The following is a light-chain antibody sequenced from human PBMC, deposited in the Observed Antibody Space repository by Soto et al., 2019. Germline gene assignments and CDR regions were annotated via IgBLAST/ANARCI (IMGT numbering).Light chain of an antibody. CDR3: CSYAGSSNWV. V-gene: IGLV2-23*01. CDR2: EGS. CDR1: SSDVGSYNL. Sequence: QSALTQPASVSGSPGQSITISCTGTSSDVGSYNLVSWYQQHPGKAPKLMIYEGSKRPSGVSNRFSGSKSGITASLTISGLLAEDEADYYCCSYAGSSNWVFGGGIKLTVL. J-gene: IGLJ3*02.